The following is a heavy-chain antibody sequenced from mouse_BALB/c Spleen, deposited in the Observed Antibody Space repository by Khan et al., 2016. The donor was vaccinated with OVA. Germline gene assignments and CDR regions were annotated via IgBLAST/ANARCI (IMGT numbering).Heavy chain of an antibody. CDR3: ARDYWDVFAY. CDR2: IDPANGNA. J-gene: IGHJ3*01. V-gene: IGHV14-3*02. CDR1: GFNIKDTY. D-gene: IGHD4-1*01. Sequence: EVQLQESGAELVKPGASVKLSCTASGFNIKDTYMHWVKQRPEKGLEWIGRIDPANGNAKYDQKFQGKATLTVDQSSNTAHLQLSSLTSEDTAVYFCARDYWDVFAYWGQGTLVTVST.